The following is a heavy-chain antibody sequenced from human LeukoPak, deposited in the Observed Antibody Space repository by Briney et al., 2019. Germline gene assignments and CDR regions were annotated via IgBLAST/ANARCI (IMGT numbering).Heavy chain of an antibody. D-gene: IGHD7-27*01. CDR1: GFTFSDYG. CDR2: IWYDGSNQ. J-gene: IGHJ4*02. Sequence: GGSLRLSCAASGFTFSDYGMHWVRQAPGKGLEWVAVIWYDGSNQYYAESVKGRFTISRDNSKNTLYLQMNSLRAEDTAVYYCARGTGEPDYWGQGTLVTVSS. CDR3: ARGTGEPDY. V-gene: IGHV3-33*01.